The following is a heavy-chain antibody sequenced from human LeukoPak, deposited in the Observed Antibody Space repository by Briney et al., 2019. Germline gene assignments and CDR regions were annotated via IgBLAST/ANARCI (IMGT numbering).Heavy chain of an antibody. J-gene: IGHJ4*02. D-gene: IGHD3-16*01. V-gene: IGHV3-74*01. CDR1: GFTFSSYW. Sequence: PGGSLRLSCAASGFTFSSYWMHWVRQAPGKGLVWVSRIETDGSSTNYADSVKGRFTVSRDNAKNTLNLQMNNLRAEDTAVYYCTGGLVRSFYWGQGTLVTVSS. CDR3: TGGLVRSFY. CDR2: IETDGSST.